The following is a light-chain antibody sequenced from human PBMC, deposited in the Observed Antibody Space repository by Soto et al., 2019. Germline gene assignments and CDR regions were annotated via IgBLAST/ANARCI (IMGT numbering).Light chain of an antibody. CDR2: EVN. V-gene: IGLV2-8*01. J-gene: IGLJ1*01. CDR1: SSDVGGYKY. Sequence: QSALTQPPSASGSPGQSVTISCTGTSSDVGGYKYVSWYQQHPGKAPKRMIFEVNKRPSGVPDRFSGSKSGNTASLTVSGLQAEDDADYYCSSYAGINNLGVFGTGTKLTVL. CDR3: SSYAGINNLGV.